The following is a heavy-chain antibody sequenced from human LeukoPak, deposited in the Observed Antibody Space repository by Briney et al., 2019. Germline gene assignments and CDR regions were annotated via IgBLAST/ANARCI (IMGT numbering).Heavy chain of an antibody. CDR2: IYSGGST. V-gene: IGHV3-53*01. CDR1: GFTVSSNY. CDR3: ARVDRDGYNYGYFDY. J-gene: IGHJ4*02. D-gene: IGHD5-24*01. Sequence: GGSLRLSCAASGFTVSSNYMSWVRQAPGKGLEWVSVIYSGGSTYYADSVKGRFTISRDNSKNTLYLQMNSLRAEDTAVYYRARVDRDGYNYGYFDYWGQGTLVTVSS.